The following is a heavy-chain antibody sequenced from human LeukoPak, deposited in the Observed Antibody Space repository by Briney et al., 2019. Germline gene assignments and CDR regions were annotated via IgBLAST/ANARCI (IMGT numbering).Heavy chain of an antibody. CDR3: ARLPVWFGPAAYYFDY. V-gene: IGHV4-59*12. J-gene: IGHJ4*02. CDR2: IYYSGST. D-gene: IGHD3-10*01. CDR1: GGSISSYY. Sequence: PSETLSLTCTVSGGSISSYYWSWIRQPPGKGLEWIGYIYYSGSTNYNPSLKSRVTISVDTSKNQFSLKLSSVTAADTAVYYCARLPVWFGPAAYYFDYWGQGTLVTVSS.